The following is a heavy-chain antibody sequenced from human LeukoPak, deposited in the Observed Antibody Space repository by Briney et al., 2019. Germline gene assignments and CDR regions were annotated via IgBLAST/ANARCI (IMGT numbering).Heavy chain of an antibody. CDR1: GFTFSSYA. CDR3: AKVRYFDWLSSFDY. CDR2: ISGSGGST. V-gene: IGHV3-23*01. Sequence: GGSLRLSCTASGFTFSSYAMSWVRQAPGKGLEWVSAISGSGGSTYYADSVKGRFTISRDNSKNTLYLQMNSLRTEDTAVYYCAKVRYFDWLSSFDYWGQGTLVTVSS. D-gene: IGHD3-9*01. J-gene: IGHJ4*02.